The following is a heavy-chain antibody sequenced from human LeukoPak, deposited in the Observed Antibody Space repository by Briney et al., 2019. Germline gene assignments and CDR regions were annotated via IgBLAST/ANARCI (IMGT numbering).Heavy chain of an antibody. D-gene: IGHD6-19*01. CDR1: GYTFTTYG. CDR3: ATGVAVAGRGRYFDY. Sequence: ASVKVSCKASGYTFTTYGLSWVRQAPGQGLEWLGWISTYDDNIKYAQSLQGRLTLTIDTSTSTAYMELRSLTSDDTAVYYCATGVAVAGRGRYFDYWGQGTLVTVSS. J-gene: IGHJ4*02. V-gene: IGHV1-18*01. CDR2: ISTYDDNI.